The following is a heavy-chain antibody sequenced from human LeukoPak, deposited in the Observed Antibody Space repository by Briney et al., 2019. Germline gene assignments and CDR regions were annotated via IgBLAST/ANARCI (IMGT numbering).Heavy chain of an antibody. V-gene: IGHV4-34*01. J-gene: IGHJ6*03. D-gene: IGHD1-26*01. CDR3: ARGRGSGSFYYYYYYMDV. CDR2: INHSGST. CDR1: GGSISSYY. Sequence: SETLSLTCTVSGGSISSYYWSWIRQPPGKGLEWIGEINHSGSTNYNPSLKSRVTISVDTSKNQFSLKLSSVTAADTAVYYCARGRGSGSFYYYYYYMDVWGKGTTVTVSS.